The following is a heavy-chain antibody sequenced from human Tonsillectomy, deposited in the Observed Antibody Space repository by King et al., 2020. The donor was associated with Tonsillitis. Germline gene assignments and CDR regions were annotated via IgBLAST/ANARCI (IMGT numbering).Heavy chain of an antibody. V-gene: IGHV3-7*04. CDR1: GFTFSNYW. J-gene: IGHJ4*02. CDR3: ARDSPPRD. CDR2: IKQDGSQK. Sequence: VQLVESGGGLVQPGGSLRLSCAASGFTFSNYWMSWVRQAPWKGLEWVANIKQDGSQKYYVDSVKGRFTISGDNAKNSLYLQMNSLRAEDTAVYYCARDSPPRDWGQGTLVTVSS.